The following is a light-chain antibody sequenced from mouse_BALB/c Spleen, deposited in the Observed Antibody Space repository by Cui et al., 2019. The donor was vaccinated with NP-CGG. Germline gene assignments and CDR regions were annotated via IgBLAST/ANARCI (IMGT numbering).Light chain of an antibody. V-gene: IGLV1*01. CDR3: ALWYSNHWV. J-gene: IGLJ1*01. CDR2: GTN. CDR1: TVAVTTSNY. Sequence: QTLLSHESVLTTCPGETVTLTCRPRTVAVTTSNYPKWAQEKPEDLLTGLIGGTNNRPPGVPARFSGSLIGGKAALTITGAQTEDEAIYFCALWYSNHWVFGGGTKLTVL.